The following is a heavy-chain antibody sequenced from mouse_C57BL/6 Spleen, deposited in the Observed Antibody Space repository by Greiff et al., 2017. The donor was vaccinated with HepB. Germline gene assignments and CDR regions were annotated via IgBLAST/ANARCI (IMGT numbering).Heavy chain of an antibody. CDR2: ISYDGSN. V-gene: IGHV3-6*01. CDR1: GYSIPSGYY. CDR3: ARDNSDGYFDV. J-gene: IGHJ1*03. Sequence: VQLKESGPGLVKPSQSLSLTCSVTGYSIPSGYYWNWIRQFPGNKLEWMGYISYDGSNNYNPSLKNRISITRDTSKNQFFLKLNSVTTEDTATYYCARDNSDGYFDVWGTGTTVTVSS.